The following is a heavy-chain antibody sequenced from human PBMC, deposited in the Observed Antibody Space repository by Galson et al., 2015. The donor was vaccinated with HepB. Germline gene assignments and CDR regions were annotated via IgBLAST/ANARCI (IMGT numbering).Heavy chain of an antibody. CDR1: GYTLTELS. CDR3: ATGQLERRSYYYYGMDV. J-gene: IGHJ6*02. CDR2: FDPEDGET. V-gene: IGHV1-24*01. Sequence: VKVSCKVSGYTLTELSMHWVRQAPGKGLEWMGGFDPEDGETIYAQKFQGRVTMTEDTSTDTAYMELSSLRSEDTAVYYCATGQLERRSYYYYGMDVWGQGTTVTVSS. D-gene: IGHD1-1*01.